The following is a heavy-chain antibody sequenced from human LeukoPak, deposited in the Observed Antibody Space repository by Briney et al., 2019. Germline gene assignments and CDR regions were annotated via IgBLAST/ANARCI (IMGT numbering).Heavy chain of an antibody. CDR1: GFTFSSYG. D-gene: IGHD1-1*01. J-gene: IGHJ3*02. V-gene: IGHV3-30*03. CDR3: ARAGTTGAFDI. CDR2: IPDDGSNK. Sequence: PGGSLRLSCAASGFTFSSYGMSWVRQAPGKGLEWLVVIPDDGSNKLYADSVKGRLTISRDNSKNTVYLQMNSLRAEDTAVYYCARAGTTGAFDIWGQGTMVTVSS.